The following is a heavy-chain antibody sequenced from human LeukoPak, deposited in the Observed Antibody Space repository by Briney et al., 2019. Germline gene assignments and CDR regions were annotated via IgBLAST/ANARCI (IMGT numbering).Heavy chain of an antibody. Sequence: GGSLRLSCAASGFTFSSFDMHWVRQPTGQGLEWVSTIGTASDTYYPGSVEGRFTLSRDNAKNSLYLQMNILTAGDTAVYYCARGPPRGKYYYMDVWGKGTTVTVS. CDR3: ARGPPRGKYYYMDV. D-gene: IGHD1-1*01. CDR2: IGTASDT. CDR1: GFTFSSFD. J-gene: IGHJ6*03. V-gene: IGHV3-13*01.